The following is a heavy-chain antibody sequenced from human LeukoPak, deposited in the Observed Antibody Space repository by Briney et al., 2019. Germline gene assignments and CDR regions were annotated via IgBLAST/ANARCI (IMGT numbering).Heavy chain of an antibody. D-gene: IGHD3-16*01. CDR1: GGSISSYY. V-gene: IGHV4-59*08. CDR3: ARGLGGMIPS. J-gene: IGHJ5*02. CDR2: IYYSGST. Sequence: SETLSLTCTVSGGSISSYYWSWLRQPPGKGLEWIGYIYYSGSTSYNPSLKSRVTISVDTSKNQFSLKLSSVTAADTAVYYCARGLGGMIPSWGQGTLVTVSS.